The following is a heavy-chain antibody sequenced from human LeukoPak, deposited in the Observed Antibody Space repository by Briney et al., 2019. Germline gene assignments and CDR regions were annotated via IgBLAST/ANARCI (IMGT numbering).Heavy chain of an antibody. V-gene: IGHV3-23*01. J-gene: IGHJ4*02. Sequence: GGSLRLSCAASGFTFGSYAMSWVRQAPGKGLEWVSSISGSGDSTPYADSVKGRFTISRDNSKNTLYLQMNSLRAEDTAVYYCANVGSGSFYYWGQGTLVTVSS. CDR2: ISGSGDST. CDR3: ANVGSGSFYY. D-gene: IGHD3-10*01. CDR1: GFTFGSYA.